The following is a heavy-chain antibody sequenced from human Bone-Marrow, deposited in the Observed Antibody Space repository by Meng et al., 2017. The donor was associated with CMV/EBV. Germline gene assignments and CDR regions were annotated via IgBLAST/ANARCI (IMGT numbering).Heavy chain of an antibody. D-gene: IGHD3-3*01. Sequence: GESLKISCAASGFTFSSYSMNWVRQAPGKGLEWVSSISSSSSYTYYADSVKGRFTISRDNAKNSLYLQMNSLRAEDTAVYYCARGGLRFLEWLLGYFDYWGQGTPVTVSS. CDR3: ARGGLRFLEWLLGYFDY. V-gene: IGHV3-21*01. CDR1: GFTFSSYS. J-gene: IGHJ4*02. CDR2: ISSSSSYT.